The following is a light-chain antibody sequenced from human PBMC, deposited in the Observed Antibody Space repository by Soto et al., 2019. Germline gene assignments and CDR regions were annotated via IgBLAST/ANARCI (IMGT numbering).Light chain of an antibody. V-gene: IGKV1-33*01. CDR2: DAS. CDR1: QDISNY. Sequence: DIQMTQSPSSQSASVGDRVTITCQASQDISNYLNWYQQKPGKAPKLLIYDASNLETGVPSRFSGSGSGTDFTFTISSLQPEDIATYYCQQYDNLPITFGGGTKVEIK. CDR3: QQYDNLPIT. J-gene: IGKJ4*01.